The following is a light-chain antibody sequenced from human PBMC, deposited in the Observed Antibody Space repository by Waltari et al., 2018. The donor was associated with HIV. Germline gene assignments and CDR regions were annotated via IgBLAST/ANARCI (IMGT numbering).Light chain of an antibody. J-gene: IGLJ3*02. CDR1: KLDRTS. CDR2: YDT. CDR3: QVWDSTSDHVV. Sequence: SSALTHPPSVSLAPGKTARITCGGEKLDRTSVLGYQQKPGQAPLLVIYYDTDRPSGIPERFSGSNSGDTATLTISRVGDGDEADDFCQVWDSTSDHVVFGGGTKLTVL. V-gene: IGLV3-21*04.